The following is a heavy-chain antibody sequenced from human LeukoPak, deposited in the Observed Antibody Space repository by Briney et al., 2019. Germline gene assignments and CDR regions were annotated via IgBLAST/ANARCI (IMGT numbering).Heavy chain of an antibody. J-gene: IGHJ4*02. Sequence: SETLSLTCTVSGGSISSYYWSWIRQPAGKGLEWIGRIYTSGSTNYNPSLKSRVTMSVDTSKNQFSLKLSSVTAADTAVCYCARDAIVGATGGLGYWGQGTLVTVSS. D-gene: IGHD1-26*01. CDR3: ARDAIVGATGGLGY. V-gene: IGHV4-4*07. CDR1: GGSISSYY. CDR2: IYTSGST.